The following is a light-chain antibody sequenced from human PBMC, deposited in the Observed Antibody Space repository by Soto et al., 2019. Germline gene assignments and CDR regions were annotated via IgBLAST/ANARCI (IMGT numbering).Light chain of an antibody. V-gene: IGLV2-14*01. Sequence: QSVLTQPASVSGSPGQSITISCTGTSRDVGAYNFVSWYQQYPGKAPKLMIYEVRNRPSGVSNRFSGSKSGNTASLTISGLQSEDEADYYCSSYTTSSTLLYVFGTGTKVTVL. J-gene: IGLJ1*01. CDR2: EVR. CDR3: SSYTTSSTLLYV. CDR1: SRDVGAYNF.